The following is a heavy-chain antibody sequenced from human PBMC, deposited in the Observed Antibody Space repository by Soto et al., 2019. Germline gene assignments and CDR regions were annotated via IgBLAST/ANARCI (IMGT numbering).Heavy chain of an antibody. CDR3: ARDVGPVTIFGEALSGYFDF. D-gene: IGHD3-3*01. V-gene: IGHV3-23*01. CDR2: ISGSSGTT. CDR1: GFTFSSNA. J-gene: IGHJ4*02. Sequence: PGGSLRLSCAASGFTFSSNAMNWVRQAPGMGLEWVSVISGSSGTTYYADSVKGRFTISRDNAKDSLSLQMNSLRGEDTAFYYCARDVGPVTIFGEALSGYFDFWGQGTLVTVSS.